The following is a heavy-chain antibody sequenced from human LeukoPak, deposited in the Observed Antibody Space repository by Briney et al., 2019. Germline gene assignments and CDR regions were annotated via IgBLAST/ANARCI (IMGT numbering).Heavy chain of an antibody. CDR2: ISSSGSNT. D-gene: IGHD6-6*01. V-gene: IGHV3-23*01. J-gene: IGHJ6*02. Sequence: GGSLRLSCAASEFTYGMNWVRQAPGKGLECVSAISSSGSNTYYADSVKGRFTISRDNSKNTLYLQMNSLRAEDTAVYYCAKEIEYSSSSAYYYGMDVWGQGTTVTVSS. CDR1: EFTYG. CDR3: AKEIEYSSSSAYYYGMDV.